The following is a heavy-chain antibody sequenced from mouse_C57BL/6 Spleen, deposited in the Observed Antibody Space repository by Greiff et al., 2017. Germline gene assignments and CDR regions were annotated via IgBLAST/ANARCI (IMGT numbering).Heavy chain of an antibody. J-gene: IGHJ4*01. V-gene: IGHV1-52*01. CDR2: IDPSDSET. CDR3: ARGGGYYGNYGYAMDY. D-gene: IGHD2-1*01. CDR1: GYTFTSYW. Sequence: QVQLQQPGAELVRPGSSVKLSCKASGYTFTSYWMHWVKQRPIQGLEWIGNIDPSDSETHYNQKFKDKATLTVDKSASTAYMQLSSLTSEDSAVYYCARGGGYYGNYGYAMDYWGKGTSVTVSS.